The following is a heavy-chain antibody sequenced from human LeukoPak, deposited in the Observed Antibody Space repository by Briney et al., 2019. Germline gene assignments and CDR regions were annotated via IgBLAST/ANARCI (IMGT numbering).Heavy chain of an antibody. CDR2: VSSSSII. Sequence: GRSLRLSCAASGFTFSSYSMNWVRQAPGKGLEWVSYVSSSSIIYYADSVKGRFTISRDIAKNSLYLQMNSLRVEDTAVYYCAREDGYCSGGSCYTWYYMDVWGKGTTVTVSS. CDR3: AREDGYCSGGSCYTWYYMDV. J-gene: IGHJ6*03. V-gene: IGHV3-48*01. D-gene: IGHD2-15*01. CDR1: GFTFSSYS.